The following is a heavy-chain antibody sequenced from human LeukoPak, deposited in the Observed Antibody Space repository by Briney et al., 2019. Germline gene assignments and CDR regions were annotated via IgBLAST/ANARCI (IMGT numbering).Heavy chain of an antibody. CDR1: GFTFSTYW. CDR2: MKQDGSEK. Sequence: GGSLRLSCAASGFTFSTYWMNWVRQAPGKGLEWVANMKQDGSEKYYVDSVKGRFTISRDNAKNSLYLQMNSLRAEDTAVYYCASSSQGSGTYYYHYYMDVWGRGTTVTVS. V-gene: IGHV3-7*01. D-gene: IGHD3-10*01. CDR3: ASSSQGSGTYYYHYYMDV. J-gene: IGHJ6*03.